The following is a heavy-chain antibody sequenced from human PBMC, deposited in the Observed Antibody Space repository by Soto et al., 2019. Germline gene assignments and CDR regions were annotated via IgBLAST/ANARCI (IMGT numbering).Heavy chain of an antibody. J-gene: IGHJ3*02. CDR1: GYTFTSYD. Sequence: GASVKVSFKASGYTFTSYDINWVRQATGQGLEWMGWMNPNSGNTGYAQKFQGRVTMTRNTSISTAYMELSSLRSEDTAVYYCARGLYCSGGSCYSVAFDIWGQGTMVTVSS. D-gene: IGHD2-15*01. CDR2: MNPNSGNT. CDR3: ARGLYCSGGSCYSVAFDI. V-gene: IGHV1-8*01.